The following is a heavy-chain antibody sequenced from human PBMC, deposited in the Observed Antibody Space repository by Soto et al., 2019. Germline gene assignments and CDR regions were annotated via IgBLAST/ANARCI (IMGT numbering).Heavy chain of an antibody. Sequence: QVQLVQSGAVVKKPGSSVKVSCKASGGTFSSYTISWVRQAPGQGLEWMGRIIPILGIANYAQKFQGRVTITADKSTSTAYMELSSLRSEDTAVYYCARLSGYSGYDYERSVGSAVKDYWGQGTLVTVSS. J-gene: IGHJ4*02. CDR1: GGTFSSYT. CDR2: IIPILGIA. CDR3: ARLSGYSGYDYERSVGSAVKDY. D-gene: IGHD5-12*01. V-gene: IGHV1-69*02.